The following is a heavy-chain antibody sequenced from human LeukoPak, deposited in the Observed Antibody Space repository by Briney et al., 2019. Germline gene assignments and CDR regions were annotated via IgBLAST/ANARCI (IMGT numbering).Heavy chain of an antibody. J-gene: IGHJ4*02. CDR1: GFAFSSYG. Sequence: GGSLRLPCAASGFAFSSYGMHWVRQAPGKGLEWVSMISYDGNKIEYGDSVKGRFTTFKDDSENTLYVQMNRLSAEDTAVYYCVGSYSYYFDYWGQGALVTVSS. V-gene: IGHV3-30*03. CDR3: VGSYSYYFDY. CDR2: ISYDGNKI. D-gene: IGHD3-10*01.